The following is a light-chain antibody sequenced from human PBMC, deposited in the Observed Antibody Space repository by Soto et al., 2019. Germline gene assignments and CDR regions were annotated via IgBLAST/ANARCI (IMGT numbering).Light chain of an antibody. CDR3: AAWDGTLNGVL. J-gene: IGLJ2*01. CDR2: NNN. CDR1: SSDIGSNT. Sequence: QSVLTQPPSASGTPGQRVTISCSGGSSDIGSNTVNWYQQVPGTAPKLLIYNNNQRPSGVPDRFSGSRSGTSASLAISGLQSEDEGYYYGAAWDGTLNGVLFGGGTKLTVL. V-gene: IGLV1-44*01.